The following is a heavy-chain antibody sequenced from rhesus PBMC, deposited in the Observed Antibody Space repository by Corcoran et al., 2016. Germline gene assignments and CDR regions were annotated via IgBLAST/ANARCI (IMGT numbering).Heavy chain of an antibody. Sequence: QLQESGPGLVKPSETLSLTCAVSGYSISSGYGWSWIRQPPGKGLGWIGYISYSGSTNHSPSLKSRVTISGDTSKNQFSLNLSSVTAADTAVYYCARGGSGTYFTDYWGQGVLVTVSS. CDR1: GYSISSGYG. J-gene: IGHJ4*01. CDR3: ARGGSGTYFTDY. V-gene: IGHV4-122*02. D-gene: IGHD2-21*01. CDR2: ISYSGST.